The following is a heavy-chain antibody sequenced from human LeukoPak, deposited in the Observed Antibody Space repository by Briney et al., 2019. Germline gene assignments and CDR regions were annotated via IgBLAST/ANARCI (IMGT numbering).Heavy chain of an antibody. V-gene: IGHV3-48*03. CDR2: ITTSGSTT. CDR3: VRFGTLVRGSSSSWFDP. Sequence: GGSLRLFCAASRFTFSSYEMNWVRQAPGKGLEWISYITTSGSTTYYADSVKGRFTVSRDNAKNSLYLQMNSLRPEDTAIYYCVRFGTLVRGSSSSWFDPWSQGTLVTVSS. CDR1: RFTFSSYE. D-gene: IGHD6-13*01. J-gene: IGHJ5*02.